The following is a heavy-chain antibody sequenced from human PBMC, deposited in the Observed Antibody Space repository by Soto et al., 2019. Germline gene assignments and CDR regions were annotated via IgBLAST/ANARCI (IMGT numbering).Heavy chain of an antibody. Sequence: SETLSLTCTVSGGSISSYYWSWIRQPPGKGLEWIGYIYYSGSTNYNPSLKSRVTISVDTSKNQFSLKLSSVTAADTAVYYCARGTSDSSGPAVDYWGQGTLVTVSS. J-gene: IGHJ4*02. D-gene: IGHD3-22*01. V-gene: IGHV4-59*12. CDR2: IYYSGST. CDR1: GGSISSYY. CDR3: ARGTSDSSGPAVDY.